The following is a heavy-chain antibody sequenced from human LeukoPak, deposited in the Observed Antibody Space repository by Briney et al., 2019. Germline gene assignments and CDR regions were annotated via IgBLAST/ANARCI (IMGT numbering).Heavy chain of an antibody. J-gene: IGHJ4*02. V-gene: IGHV3-7*01. D-gene: IGHD2-21*01. Sequence: HAGGSLRLSCAASGFTFSSYWMSWVRQAPGKGLEWVANIKQDGSEKYYVDSVKGRFTISRDNAENSLYLQMNSLRAEDTAVYYCASPGEGGRLWDFDYWGRGTLVTVSS. CDR1: GFTFSSYW. CDR3: ASPGEGGRLWDFDY. CDR2: IKQDGSEK.